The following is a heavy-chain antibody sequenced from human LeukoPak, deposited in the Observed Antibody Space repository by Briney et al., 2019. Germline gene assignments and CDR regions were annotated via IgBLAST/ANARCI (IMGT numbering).Heavy chain of an antibody. J-gene: IGHJ3*02. D-gene: IGHD3-22*01. Sequence: GGSLRLSCAASGFTFSSYAMSWVRQAPGKGLEWVSAISGSGGSTYYADSVKGRFTISRDNSKNTLYLQMNSLRAEDTAVYYCAKGLEYYYDSSGSDAFDIWGQGTMVTVSP. CDR2: ISGSGGST. CDR3: AKGLEYYYDSSGSDAFDI. V-gene: IGHV3-23*01. CDR1: GFTFSSYA.